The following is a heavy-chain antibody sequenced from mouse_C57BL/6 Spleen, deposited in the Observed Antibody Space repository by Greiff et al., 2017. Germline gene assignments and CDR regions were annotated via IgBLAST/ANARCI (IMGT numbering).Heavy chain of an antibody. J-gene: IGHJ2*01. D-gene: IGHD1-1*01. Sequence: QVQLQQSGAELVKPGASVKISCKASGYAFSSYWMNWVKQRPGKGLEWIGQIYPGDGDTNYNGKFKGKATLTADKSSSTACMQLSSLTSEDSAVYFCARGGYYGNFDYWGQGTTLTVSS. CDR3: ARGGYYGNFDY. CDR2: IYPGDGDT. V-gene: IGHV1-80*01. CDR1: GYAFSSYW.